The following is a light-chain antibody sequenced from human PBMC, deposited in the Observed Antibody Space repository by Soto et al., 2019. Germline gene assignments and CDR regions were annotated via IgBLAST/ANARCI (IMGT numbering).Light chain of an antibody. J-gene: IGKJ5*01. Sequence: IVMTQSPDSLSASLGGRATISCKSSRTLFYSAQNKDYLAWYQHKAGQPPKLLLYWASTRESGVPARFNGSGSATDFTLTINNLQPEDAAVYYCQPRNTWPPITFGQGTRLEIK. CDR2: WAS. V-gene: IGKV4-1*01. CDR1: RTLFYSAQNKDY. CDR3: QPRNTWPPIT.